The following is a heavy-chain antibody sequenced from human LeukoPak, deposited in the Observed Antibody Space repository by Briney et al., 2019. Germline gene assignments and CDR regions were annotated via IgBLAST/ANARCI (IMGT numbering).Heavy chain of an antibody. CDR2: ISSSSSYI. J-gene: IGHJ3*02. D-gene: IGHD3-16*01. Sequence: GGSLRLSCAASGFTFSSYSMNWVRQAPGKGLEWVSSISSSSSYIYYADSVKGRFTISRDNSKNTLYLQMNSLRAEDTAVYYCAKTLIWGSYKPSWPHDAFDIWGQGTMVTVSS. CDR1: GFTFSSYS. V-gene: IGHV3-21*04. CDR3: AKTLIWGSYKPSWPHDAFDI.